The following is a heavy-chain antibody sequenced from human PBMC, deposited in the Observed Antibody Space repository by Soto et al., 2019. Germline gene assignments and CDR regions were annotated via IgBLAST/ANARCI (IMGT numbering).Heavy chain of an antibody. CDR2: IKHDGSEK. CDR3: VRSGYCSRSSCSLAQEFDY. CDR1: GFIFTSYW. J-gene: IGHJ4*02. Sequence: EVQLVESGGGLVQPGGSLRLSCAASGFIFTSYWMTWVRQAPGKGLEWVATIKHDGSEKYSVDAVKGRFTISRDNAKKSLLLQMHSLRGEDTAVYFCVRSGYCSRSSCSLAQEFDYWGQGTLVTVSS. V-gene: IGHV3-7*03. D-gene: IGHD2-2*03.